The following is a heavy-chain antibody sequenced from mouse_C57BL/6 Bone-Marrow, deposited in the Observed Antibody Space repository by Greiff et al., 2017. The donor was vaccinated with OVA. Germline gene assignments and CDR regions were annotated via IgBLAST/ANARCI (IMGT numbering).Heavy chain of an antibody. CDR2: INPNNGGT. D-gene: IGHD1-1*01. J-gene: IGHJ2*01. CDR1: GYTFTDYY. Sequence: EVQLQQSGPELVKPGASVKISCKASGYTFTDYYMNWVKQSHGKSLEWIGDINPNNGGTSYNQKFKGKATLTVDKSSSTAYMELRSLTSEDSAVYYCARMGYGSSSDYWGQGTTLTVSS. CDR3: ARMGYGSSSDY. V-gene: IGHV1-26*01.